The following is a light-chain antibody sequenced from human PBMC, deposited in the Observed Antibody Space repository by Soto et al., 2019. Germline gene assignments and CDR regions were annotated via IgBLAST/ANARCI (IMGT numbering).Light chain of an antibody. Sequence: EIVMTQSPVTLSMSPGERATLSFWAGQSVSSNLAWYQQRPGQAPRLLIYGASTRATGIPARFTGSGSGTDFTLTISRLEPEDFAVYYCQQYGSSGTFGQGTKVDIK. CDR1: QSVSSN. CDR3: QQYGSSGT. J-gene: IGKJ1*01. CDR2: GAS. V-gene: IGKV3-20*01.